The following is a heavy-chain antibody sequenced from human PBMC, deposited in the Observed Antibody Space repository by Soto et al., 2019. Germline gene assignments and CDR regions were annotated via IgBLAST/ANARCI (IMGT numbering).Heavy chain of an antibody. D-gene: IGHD3-10*01. J-gene: IGHJ6*02. V-gene: IGHV3-74*01. CDR3: ARDTEVRGVIMGGMDV. CDR1: GFTSSSYW. CDR2: IQIDRSST. Sequence: GGPLRLSCAASGFTSSSYWLHWVRQAPGKGLVWVSRIQIDRSSTSYADSVKGRFTISRDNAKNTLYLQMNSLRAEDTAVYFCARDTEVRGVIMGGMDVWGQGTTVTGTS.